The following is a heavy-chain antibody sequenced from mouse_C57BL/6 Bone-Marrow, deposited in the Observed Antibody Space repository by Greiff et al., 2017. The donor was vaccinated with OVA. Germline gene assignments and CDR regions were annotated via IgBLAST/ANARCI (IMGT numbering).Heavy chain of an antibody. CDR1: GFTFSSYA. CDR2: ISSGGDYI. D-gene: IGHD2-1*01. J-gene: IGHJ4*01. Sequence: DVQLVESGEGLVKPGGSLKLSCAASGFTFSSYAMSWVRQTPEKRLEWVAYISSGGDYIYYADTVKGRFTISRANARNTLYLQMSSLKSEDPAMYYCTRGLYGNYHYYAMDYWGQGTSVTVSS. CDR3: TRGLYGNYHYYAMDY. V-gene: IGHV5-9-1*02.